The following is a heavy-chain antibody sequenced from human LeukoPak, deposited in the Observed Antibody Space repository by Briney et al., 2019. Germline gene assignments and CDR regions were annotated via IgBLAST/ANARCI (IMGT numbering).Heavy chain of an antibody. CDR2: IIPIFGTA. CDR1: GGTFSSYA. D-gene: IGHD1-7*01. V-gene: IGHV1-69*13. Sequence: SVKVSCKASGGTFSSYAISWVRQAPGQGLEWMGGIIPIFGTANYAQKFQGRVTITADESTSTAYMELSSLRSEDTAVYYCARDSGLTGTTISPFQHWGQGTLVAVSS. J-gene: IGHJ1*01. CDR3: ARDSGLTGTTISPFQH.